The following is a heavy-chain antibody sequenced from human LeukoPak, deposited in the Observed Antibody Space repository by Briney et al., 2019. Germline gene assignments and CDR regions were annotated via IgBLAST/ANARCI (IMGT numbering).Heavy chain of an antibody. CDR3: ARGRLKDYDFWSGYYTPTYYYYYMDV. CDR2: INHSGST. CDR1: GGSFSGYY. V-gene: IGHV4-34*01. Sequence: ASGTLSLTCAVYGGSFSGYYWSWIRQPPGKGLEWIGEINHSGSTNYNPSLKSRVTISVDTSKNQFSLKLSSVTAADTAVYYCARGRLKDYDFWSGYYTPTYYYYYMDVWGKGTTVTVSS. J-gene: IGHJ6*03. D-gene: IGHD3-3*01.